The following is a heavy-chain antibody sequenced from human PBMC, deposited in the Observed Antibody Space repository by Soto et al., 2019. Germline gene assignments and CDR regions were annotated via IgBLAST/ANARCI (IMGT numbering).Heavy chain of an antibody. Sequence: SVKVSCKASGGTFSSYAISWVRQAPGQGLEWMGGIIPIFGTANYAQKFQGRVTITADESTSTAYMELSSLRSEDTAVYYCAREGVAGYSYGYESLFDYWGQGTLVTVSS. CDR3: AREGVAGYSYGYESLFDY. D-gene: IGHD5-18*01. CDR1: GGTFSSYA. V-gene: IGHV1-69*13. J-gene: IGHJ4*02. CDR2: IIPIFGTA.